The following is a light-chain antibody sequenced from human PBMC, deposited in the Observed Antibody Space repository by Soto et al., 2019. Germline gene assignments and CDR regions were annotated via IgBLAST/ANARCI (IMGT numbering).Light chain of an antibody. V-gene: IGKV1-39*01. J-gene: IGKJ2*01. CDR1: QTTASH. Sequence: DTQMSQSPPSLSAYVGDRVTITCRPSQTTASHLIWYQQKPGKAPDLLIYGASILHSGVQARFSGSGSGINFTLTLDSLQAEDFVMIWCPQRYSNVPYTIR. CDR2: GAS. CDR3: PQRYSNVPYT.